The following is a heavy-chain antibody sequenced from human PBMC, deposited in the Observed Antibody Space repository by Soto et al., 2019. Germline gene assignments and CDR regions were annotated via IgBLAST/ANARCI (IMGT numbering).Heavy chain of an antibody. Sequence: ASVKVSCKASGYTFTSYYMHWVRQATGQGLEYLGWMNPNSGNTAYVQKFQGRVTMTWDTSITTAYMELSSLRSEDTAVYFCARGIKYGAYSRWFDPWGQGTLVTVS. D-gene: IGHD4-17*01. CDR1: GYTFTSYY. J-gene: IGHJ5*02. CDR2: MNPNSGNT. V-gene: IGHV1-8*02. CDR3: ARGIKYGAYSRWFDP.